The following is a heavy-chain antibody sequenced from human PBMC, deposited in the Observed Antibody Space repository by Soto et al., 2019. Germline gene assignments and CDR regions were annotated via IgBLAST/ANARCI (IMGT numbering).Heavy chain of an antibody. CDR2: ISAYNGNT. CDR1: RFALACRS. J-gene: IGHJ4*02. V-gene: IGHV1-18*01. CDR3: ASGRCSSTSCYALYYFDY. Sequence: APVEVSSKDPRFALACRSICWAHHSTGQGLEWMGWISAYNGNTNYAQKLQGRVTMTTDTSTSTAYMELRSLRSDDTAVYYCASGRCSSTSCYALYYFDYWGQGTLVTVSS. D-gene: IGHD2-2*01.